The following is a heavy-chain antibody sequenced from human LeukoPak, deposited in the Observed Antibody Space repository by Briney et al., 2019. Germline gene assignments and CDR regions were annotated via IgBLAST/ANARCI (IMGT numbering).Heavy chain of an antibody. Sequence: PGGSLRLSCAASGFIFSNYAMTWVRQAPGKGLEWVSSIRGSGADTYYADSVKGRFTISRDNSKNTLSLHMNTLRAEDTAVYYCAKHFTFYGDSLGYYFDYWGQGALVTVSS. CDR3: AKHFTFYGDSLGYYFDY. CDR2: IRGSGADT. CDR1: GFIFSNYA. J-gene: IGHJ4*02. D-gene: IGHD4-17*01. V-gene: IGHV3-23*01.